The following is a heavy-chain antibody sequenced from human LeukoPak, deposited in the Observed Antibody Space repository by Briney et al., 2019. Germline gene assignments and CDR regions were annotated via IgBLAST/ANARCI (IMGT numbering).Heavy chain of an antibody. V-gene: IGHV4-34*01. CDR2: INHSGST. J-gene: IGHJ4*02. Sequence: SETLSLTCAVYGVSFSGYYWSWIRQPPGKGLEWIGEINHSGSTNYNPSLKSRVTISVDTSKNQFSLKLSSVTAADTAVYYCARPPRRRGGWYGYLVYWGQGTLVTVSS. CDR1: GVSFSGYY. CDR3: ARPPRRRGGWYGYLVY. D-gene: IGHD6-19*01.